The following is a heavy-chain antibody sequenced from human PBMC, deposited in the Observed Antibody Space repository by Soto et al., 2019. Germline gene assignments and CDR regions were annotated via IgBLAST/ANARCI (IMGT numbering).Heavy chain of an antibody. CDR2: INPNSGGT. V-gene: IGHV1-2*02. CDR3: ARSPQSRFLEWSLFADTSWGMDV. CDR1: GYTFTGYY. Sequence: QVQLVQSGAEVKKPGASVKVSCKASGYTFTGYYMHWVRQAPGQGLEWMGWINPNSGGTNYAKKFQGRVTMTRDTSISTAYMELSRLRSDDTAVYYCARSPQSRFLEWSLFADTSWGMDVWGQGTTVTVSS. J-gene: IGHJ6*02. D-gene: IGHD3-3*01.